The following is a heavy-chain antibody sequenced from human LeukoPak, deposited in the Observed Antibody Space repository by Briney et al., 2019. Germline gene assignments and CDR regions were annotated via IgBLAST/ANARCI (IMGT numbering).Heavy chain of an antibody. V-gene: IGHV1-2*02. CDR3: ARERYCSGGSCPNWFDP. D-gene: IGHD2-15*01. Sequence: GASVKVSCKASGYTFTGYYMHWVRQAPGQGLEWMGWINPNSGGTNYAQKFQGRVTMTRDTSVSTAYMELSRLRSDDTAVYYCARERYCSGGSCPNWFDPWGQGTLVTVSS. CDR1: GYTFTGYY. J-gene: IGHJ5*02. CDR2: INPNSGGT.